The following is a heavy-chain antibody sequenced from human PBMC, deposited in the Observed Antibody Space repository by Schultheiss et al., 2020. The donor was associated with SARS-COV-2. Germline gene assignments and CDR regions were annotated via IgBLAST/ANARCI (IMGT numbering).Heavy chain of an antibody. CDR3: AKDRVGATRSNWFDP. V-gene: IGHV3-23*01. Sequence: GGSLRLSCAASGFTFSSYGMHWVRQAPGKGLEWVSAISGSGGSTYYADSVKGRFTISRDNSKNTLYLQMNSLRAEDTAVYYCAKDRVGATRSNWFDPWGQGTLVTVSS. D-gene: IGHD1-26*01. CDR2: ISGSGGST. CDR1: GFTFSSYG. J-gene: IGHJ5*02.